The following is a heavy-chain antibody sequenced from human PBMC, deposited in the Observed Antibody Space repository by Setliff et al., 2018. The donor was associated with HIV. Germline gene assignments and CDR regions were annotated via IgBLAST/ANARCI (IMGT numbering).Heavy chain of an antibody. Sequence: SETLSLTCAVYGGSFNDYYWTWIRQPPGKGLESIGEIDHSGSTKYHASLKSRVTISIDTSKNQISLKLSSVTAADTAVYYCARGLNYYGSGSYLPLGYWGQGTLVTVSS. CDR2: IDHSGST. V-gene: IGHV4-34*01. D-gene: IGHD3-10*01. CDR1: GGSFNDYY. CDR3: ARGLNYYGSGSYLPLGY. J-gene: IGHJ4*02.